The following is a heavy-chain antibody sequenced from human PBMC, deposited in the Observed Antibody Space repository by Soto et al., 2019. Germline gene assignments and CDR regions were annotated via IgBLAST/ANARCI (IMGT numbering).Heavy chain of an antibody. V-gene: IGHV3-11*06. CDR3: VRDSARIVVVPPVDADNWLDP. CDR2: ISGSSDNI. J-gene: IGHJ5*02. Sequence: VGSLRLSCAASGFIFSDYFMSWIRQAPGKGLEWVSFISGSSDNIKYADSVKGRFTISRDNAKNSLYLQMNSMRAEDTAVYYCVRDSARIVVVPPVDADNWLDPWGQGSLVTVS. D-gene: IGHD2-2*01. CDR1: GFIFSDYF.